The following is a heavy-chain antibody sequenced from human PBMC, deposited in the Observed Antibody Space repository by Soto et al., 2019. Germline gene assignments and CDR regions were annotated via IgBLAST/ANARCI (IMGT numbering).Heavy chain of an antibody. CDR1: GASTGGYY. J-gene: IGHJ4*02. CDR2: VFSSGST. CDR3: ARHWWSSGSYLVFDS. D-gene: IGHD6-19*01. V-gene: IGHV4-59*08. Sequence: SETLSLTCTISGASTGGYYWSWIRQSPGRGLEWIGYVFSSGSTNYSPSLQSRVAISIDTSKRQFFLKLTSVTAADTALYYCARHWWSSGSYLVFDSWGQGTQVTVSS.